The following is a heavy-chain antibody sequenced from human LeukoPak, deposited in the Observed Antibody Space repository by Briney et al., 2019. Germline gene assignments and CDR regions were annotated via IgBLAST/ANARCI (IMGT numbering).Heavy chain of an antibody. V-gene: IGHV4-59*01. CDR3: ARDTESLDAFDI. CDR1: GGSISSYY. D-gene: IGHD3-10*01. J-gene: IGHJ3*02. CDR2: IYDSGTT. Sequence: SETLSLTCTVSGGSISSYYWSWIRQPPGEGLEWFGYIYDSGTTNYNPSLKSRVTISVDTSKNQFSLKLSSVTAADTAVYYCARDTESLDAFDIWGQGTMVTVSS.